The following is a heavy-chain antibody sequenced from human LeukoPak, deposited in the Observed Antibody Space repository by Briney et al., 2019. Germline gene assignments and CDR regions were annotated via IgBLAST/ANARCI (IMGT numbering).Heavy chain of an antibody. D-gene: IGHD3-16*01. Sequence: ASVKVSCKASGYTFTSYDINWVRQATGQGLEWMGWMNPNSGNTGYAQKFQGRVTMTRDTSINTAYMDLRRLTSDDTAIYYCTTRGGDTLMRTEAFDYWGLGTLVTVSS. J-gene: IGHJ4*02. CDR2: MNPNSGNT. CDR1: GYTFTSYD. CDR3: TTRGGDTLMRTEAFDY. V-gene: IGHV1-8*01.